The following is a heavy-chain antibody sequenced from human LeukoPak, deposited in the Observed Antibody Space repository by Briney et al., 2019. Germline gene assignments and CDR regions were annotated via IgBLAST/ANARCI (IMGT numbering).Heavy chain of an antibody. D-gene: IGHD6-13*01. Sequence: GGSLRLSCAASGFTFSSYAMSWVRQAPGKGLEWVSGISGSGSSTNYADSVKGRFTISRENSKNTLYLQMNSLRAEDTAVYYCAKDLWQLVLFPWLKKSAFDIWGQGTMVTVSS. CDR1: GFTFSSYA. V-gene: IGHV3-23*01. CDR3: AKDLWQLVLFPWLKKSAFDI. CDR2: ISGSGSST. J-gene: IGHJ3*02.